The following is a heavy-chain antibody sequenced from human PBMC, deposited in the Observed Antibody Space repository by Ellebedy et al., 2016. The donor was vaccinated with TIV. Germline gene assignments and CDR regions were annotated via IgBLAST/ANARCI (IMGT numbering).Heavy chain of an antibody. D-gene: IGHD3-10*01. CDR1: GGTFSSYA. Sequence: ASVKVSCXASGGTFSSYAISWVRQAPGQGLEWMGRIIPILGIANYAQKFRGRVTITADKSTSTAYMELSSLRSEDTAVYYCARGNYYGSGSYANPRYGMDVWGQGTTVTVSS. CDR2: IIPILGIA. J-gene: IGHJ6*02. V-gene: IGHV1-69*04. CDR3: ARGNYYGSGSYANPRYGMDV.